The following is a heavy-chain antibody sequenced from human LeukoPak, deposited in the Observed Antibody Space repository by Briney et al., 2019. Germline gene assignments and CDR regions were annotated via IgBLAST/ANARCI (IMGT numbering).Heavy chain of an antibody. V-gene: IGHV4-34*01. CDR2: INHSGST. Sequence: SETLSLTCAVYGGSFSGYYWSWTRQPPGKGLEWIGEINHSGSTNYNPSLKSRVTISVDTSKNQFSLKLSSVTAADTAVYYCARGGFLEWLSYFDYWGQGALVTVSS. J-gene: IGHJ4*02. CDR1: GGSFSGYY. D-gene: IGHD3-3*01. CDR3: ARGGFLEWLSYFDY.